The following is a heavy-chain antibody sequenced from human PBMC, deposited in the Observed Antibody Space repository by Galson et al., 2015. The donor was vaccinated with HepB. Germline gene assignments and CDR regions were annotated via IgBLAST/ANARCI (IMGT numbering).Heavy chain of an antibody. Sequence: SVKVSCKASGYTFTSYYMHWVRQAPGQGLEWMGIINPSGGSTSYAQKFQGRVTMTRDTSTSTVYMELSSLRSEDTAVYYCARALKDSYCSSTSCYKNERDDAFDIWGQGTMVTVSS. V-gene: IGHV1-46*03. CDR3: ARALKDSYCSSTSCYKNERDDAFDI. CDR1: GYTFTSYY. D-gene: IGHD2-2*02. CDR2: INPSGGST. J-gene: IGHJ3*02.